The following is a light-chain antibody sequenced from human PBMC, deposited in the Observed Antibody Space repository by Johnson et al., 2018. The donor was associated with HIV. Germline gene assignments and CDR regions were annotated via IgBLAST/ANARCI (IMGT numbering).Light chain of an antibody. CDR2: DNN. J-gene: IGLJ1*01. CDR3: GTWDSSLSAPV. Sequence: QPVLTQPPSVSAAPGQRVTISCSGSSSNIGNNYISWYQQLPGTAPKLLIYDNNKRPPGIPDRFSGSKSGTSATLCITGLQTGDEADYYCGTWDSSLSAPVFGTGTKVTVL. V-gene: IGLV1-51*01. CDR1: SSNIGNNY.